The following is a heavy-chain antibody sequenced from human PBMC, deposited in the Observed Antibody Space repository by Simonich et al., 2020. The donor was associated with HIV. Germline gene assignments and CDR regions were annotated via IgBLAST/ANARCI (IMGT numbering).Heavy chain of an antibody. CDR3: ARGELGDFDY. CDR1: GGSFRGYY. CDR2: INHSRST. Sequence: QVQLQQWRARLLKPSETLSLTCAVYGGSFRGYYWTWIRQPPGKGLEWIGEINHSRSTNYKPSLKSRVSMSVDTSKNQFSLRLSSVTAADTAVYYCARGELGDFDYWGQGTLVTVSS. V-gene: IGHV4-34*01. D-gene: IGHD3-16*01. J-gene: IGHJ4*02.